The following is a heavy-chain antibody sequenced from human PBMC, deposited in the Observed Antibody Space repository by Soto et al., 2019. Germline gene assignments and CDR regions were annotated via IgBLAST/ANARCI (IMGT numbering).Heavy chain of an antibody. CDR1: GDSVSSNSAA. Sequence: PSQTLSLTCAISGDSVSSNSAAWNWIRQSPSRGLEWLGRTYYRSKWYNDYAVSVKSRITINPDTSKNQFSLQLNSVTPEDTAVYYCARDPFVPAAIGDYYYYGMDVWGQGTTVTVSS. V-gene: IGHV6-1*01. CDR2: TYYRSKWYN. CDR3: ARDPFVPAAIGDYYYYGMDV. D-gene: IGHD2-2*01. J-gene: IGHJ6*02.